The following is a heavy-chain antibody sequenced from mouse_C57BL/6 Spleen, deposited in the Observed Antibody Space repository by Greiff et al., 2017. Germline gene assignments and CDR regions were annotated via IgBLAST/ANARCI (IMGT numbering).Heavy chain of an antibody. CDR3: VRVLYYAMDY. CDR2: IRSKSNNYAT. J-gene: IGHJ4*01. V-gene: IGHV10-1*01. Sequence: GGGLVQPKGSLKLSCAASGFSFNTYAMNWVRQAPGKGLEWVARIRSKSNNYATYYADSVKDRFTISRDDSESMLYLQMNNLKTEDTAMYYCVRVLYYAMDYWGQGTSVTVSS. CDR1: GFSFNTYA.